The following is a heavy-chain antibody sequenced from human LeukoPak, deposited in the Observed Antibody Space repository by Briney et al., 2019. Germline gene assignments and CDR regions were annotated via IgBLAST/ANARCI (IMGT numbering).Heavy chain of an antibody. J-gene: IGHJ5*02. CDR2: IYSGGST. D-gene: IGHD1-26*01. Sequence: PGGSLRLSCAASGFTVSSNYTSWVRQAPGKGLEWVSVIYSGGSTYYADSVKGRFTISRDNSKNTLYLQMNSLRAEDTAVYYCARDGYSGSFGDNWFDPWGQGTLVTVSS. CDR3: ARDGYSGSFGDNWFDP. V-gene: IGHV3-66*01. CDR1: GFTVSSNY.